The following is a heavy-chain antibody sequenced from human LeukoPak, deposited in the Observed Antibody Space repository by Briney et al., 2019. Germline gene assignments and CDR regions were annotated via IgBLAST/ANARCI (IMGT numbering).Heavy chain of an antibody. Sequence: SETLSLTCTVSGGSIRRSYWSWIRQPPGRGLEWIGYFYLSGSNYNPSLRSRVTMSLDTSKNQFSLRLSPVTAADTAVYYCARGGPTGALDDNWFDPWGQGTLVTVSS. V-gene: IGHV4-4*09. D-gene: IGHD4-11*01. CDR2: FYLSGS. CDR3: ARGGPTGALDDNWFDP. CDR1: GGSIRRSY. J-gene: IGHJ5*02.